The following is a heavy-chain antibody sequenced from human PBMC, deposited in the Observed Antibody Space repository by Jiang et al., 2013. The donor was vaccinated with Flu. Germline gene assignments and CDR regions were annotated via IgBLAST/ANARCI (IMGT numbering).Heavy chain of an antibody. V-gene: IGHV1-46*01. CDR2: IHPSGGTT. Sequence: QLVESGAEVKKPGASVKVSCKASGYTFTSYYIHWVRQAPGQGLEWMGVIHPSGGTTSYAQKFQGRVTMTRDTSTSTVYMELSSLRSEDTAVYYCARDLRDPSSGYLPDYWGQGTLVTVSS. CDR1: GYTFTSYY. J-gene: IGHJ4*02. CDR3: ARDLRDPSSGYLPDY. D-gene: IGHD6-19*01.